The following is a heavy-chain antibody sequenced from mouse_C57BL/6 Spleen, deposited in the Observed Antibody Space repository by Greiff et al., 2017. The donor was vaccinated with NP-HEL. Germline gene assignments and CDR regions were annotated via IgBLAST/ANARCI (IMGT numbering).Heavy chain of an antibody. J-gene: IGHJ3*01. CDR3: AKSYYKSFAY. D-gene: IGHD2-10*01. Sequence: VQLKESGPELVKPGASVKIPCKASGYTFTDYNMDWVKQSHGKSLEWIGDINPNNGGTIYNQKFKGKATLTVDKSSSTAYMELRSLTSEDTAVYYCAKSYYKSFAYWGQGTLVTVSA. CDR1: GYTFTDYN. V-gene: IGHV1-18*01. CDR2: INPNNGGT.